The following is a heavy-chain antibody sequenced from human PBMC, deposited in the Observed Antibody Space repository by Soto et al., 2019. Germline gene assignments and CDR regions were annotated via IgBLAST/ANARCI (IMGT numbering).Heavy chain of an antibody. CDR2: ISSSSTYI. CDR3: ARDLERSIWDVVGVYYYGMDV. V-gene: IGHV3-21*01. CDR1: GFTFSSYS. D-gene: IGHD6-13*01. J-gene: IGHJ6*02. Sequence: EVQLVESGGGLVKPGGSLRLSCAASGFTFSSYSMNWDRQAPGKGLEWVSSISSSSTYIYYADTVKGRFTSSRDNAKNSLYLQMTSPSAEDTAVYYCARDLERSIWDVVGVYYYGMDVWGQGTTVTVS.